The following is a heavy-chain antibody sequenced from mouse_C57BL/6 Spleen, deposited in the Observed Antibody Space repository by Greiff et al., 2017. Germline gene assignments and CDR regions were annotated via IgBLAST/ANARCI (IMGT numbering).Heavy chain of an antibody. Sequence: QVQLQQPGAELVRPGSSVKLSCKASGYTFTSYWMHWVKQRPIQGLEWIGNIDPSDSETHYNQKFKDKATLTVDKSSSTAYMQLSSLTSEDSAVYYCAREKDYSNYYYAMGYWGQGTSVTVSS. V-gene: IGHV1-52*01. D-gene: IGHD2-5*01. CDR2: IDPSDSET. CDR3: AREKDYSNYYYAMGY. J-gene: IGHJ4*01. CDR1: GYTFTSYW.